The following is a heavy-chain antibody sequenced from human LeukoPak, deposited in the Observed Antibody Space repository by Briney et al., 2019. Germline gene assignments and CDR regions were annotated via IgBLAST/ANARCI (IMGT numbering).Heavy chain of an antibody. CDR3: ARGGGLDV. CDR1: GFTFDDYA. D-gene: IGHD3-16*01. V-gene: IGHV3-9*01. J-gene: IGHJ6*02. Sequence: GGSLRLSCAASGFTFDDYAMHWVRQAPGKGLEWVSSISWNSANIGYADSVKGRFTISRDNAKNSLYLQMSNLRAEDTAVYFCARGGGLDVWGQGATVTVSS. CDR2: ISWNSANI.